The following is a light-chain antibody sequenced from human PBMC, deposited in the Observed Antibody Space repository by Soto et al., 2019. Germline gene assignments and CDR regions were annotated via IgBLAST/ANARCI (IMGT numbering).Light chain of an antibody. CDR3: QQRSNWPPFT. V-gene: IGKV3-11*01. CDR2: DAS. Sequence: EIVLTQSPATLSLSPGERATLSCRASQSVGRFLAWYQQKPGQAPRLLIYDASTRATGVPARFSGSGSGTDFTLTITSLEPEDFAVYYCQQRSNWPPFTFGPGTKVDIK. J-gene: IGKJ3*01. CDR1: QSVGRF.